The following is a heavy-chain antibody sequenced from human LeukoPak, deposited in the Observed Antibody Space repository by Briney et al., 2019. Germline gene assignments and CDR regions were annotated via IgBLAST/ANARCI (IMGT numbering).Heavy chain of an antibody. V-gene: IGHV3-7*03. D-gene: IGHD1-26*01. CDR3: ARHSGSSDFDY. J-gene: IGHJ4*02. CDR2: IKQDGSEK. Sequence: GGSLRLSCAASGFTFSSYWMSWVRQAPGKGLEWVANIKQDGSEKHYVDSVKGRFTISRDNAKNSLYLQMNSLRAEDTAVYYCARHSGSSDFDYWGQGTLVTVSS. CDR1: GFTFSSYW.